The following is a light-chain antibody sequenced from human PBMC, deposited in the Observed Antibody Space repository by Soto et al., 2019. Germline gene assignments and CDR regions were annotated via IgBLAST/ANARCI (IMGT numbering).Light chain of an antibody. CDR3: QWYNNWPPET. Sequence: EIVMTQSPATLSVSPGERVTLSCRASQSVRSNLAWYQQKPGQSPRLLIYGASTRATGIPARFSGSGSGTEFTLTISSLQSEDFAVYYCQWYNNWPPETFGGGTKVDI. V-gene: IGKV3-15*01. CDR2: GAS. CDR1: QSVRSN. J-gene: IGKJ4*01.